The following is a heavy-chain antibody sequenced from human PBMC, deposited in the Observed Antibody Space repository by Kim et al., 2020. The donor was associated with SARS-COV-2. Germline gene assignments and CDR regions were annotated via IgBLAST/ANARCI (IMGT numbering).Heavy chain of an antibody. V-gene: IGHV3-33*01. CDR1: GFTFSSYG. D-gene: IGHD3-22*01. Sequence: GGSLRLSCAASGFTFSSYGMHGVRQAPGKGLEWVAVIWYDGSNKYYADSVKGRFTISRDNSKNTLYLQMNSLRAEDTAVYYCARGLYYYDSSAYQNYYMDVWGKGTTVTVSS. J-gene: IGHJ6*03. CDR2: IWYDGSNK. CDR3: ARGLYYYDSSAYQNYYMDV.